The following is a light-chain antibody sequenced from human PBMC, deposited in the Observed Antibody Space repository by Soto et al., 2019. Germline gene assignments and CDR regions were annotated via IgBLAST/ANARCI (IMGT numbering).Light chain of an antibody. CDR2: GNS. J-gene: IGLJ2*01. CDR3: QSYEISLGVSVI. Sequence: QSVLTQPPSVSGAPGQRVTISCTGSSSNIGAGYDVQWYQQLPGAAPKLLIFGNSNRPSGVPDRFSGSRSGTSASLAITGLQAEDEADYFCQSYEISLGVSVIFGGGTKVTVL. CDR1: SSNIGAGYD. V-gene: IGLV1-40*01.